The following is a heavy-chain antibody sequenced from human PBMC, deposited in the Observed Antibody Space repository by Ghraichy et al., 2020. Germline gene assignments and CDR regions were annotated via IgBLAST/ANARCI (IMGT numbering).Heavy chain of an antibody. D-gene: IGHD3-10*02. CDR2: IKSDGSTT. J-gene: IGHJ4*02. CDR1: GFTFSSHW. Sequence: GGSLRLSCAASGFTFSSHWMHWVRQAPGKGLVWVSRIKSDGSTTTYADSVKGRFTISRDNAKNTLYLQMNSLRAEDTAVYYCAREPHDYVEFDYWGQGTLVTVSS. V-gene: IGHV3-74*01. CDR3: AREPHDYVEFDY.